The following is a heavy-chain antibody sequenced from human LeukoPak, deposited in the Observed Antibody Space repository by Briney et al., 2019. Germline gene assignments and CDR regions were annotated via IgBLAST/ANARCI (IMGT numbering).Heavy chain of an antibody. D-gene: IGHD3-10*01. CDR1: GGSISSYY. Sequence: PSETLSLTCTVSGGSISSYYWSWIRQPPGKGLEWIGYIYYSGSTNYNPSLKSRVTISVDTSKNQFSLKLSSVTAADTAVYYCARARLGMVRGMFQHWGQGTLVTVSS. CDR3: ARARLGMVRGMFQH. J-gene: IGHJ1*01. CDR2: IYYSGST. V-gene: IGHV4-59*08.